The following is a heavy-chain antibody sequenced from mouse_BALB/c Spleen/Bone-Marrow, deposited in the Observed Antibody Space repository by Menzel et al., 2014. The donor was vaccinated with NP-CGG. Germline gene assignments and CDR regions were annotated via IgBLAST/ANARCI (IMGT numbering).Heavy chain of an antibody. V-gene: IGHV14-3*02. Sequence: VQLQQSGAELVKPGASVMLSCTASGFNIKDTYMYWVKQRPEQGLEWIGRIDPANGDSKYDPKFQGKATITADTSSNTAYLQLSSLTSEDTAVYYCASSSPYYDMDYWGQGTSVTASS. CDR1: GFNIKDTY. CDR3: ASSSPYYDMDY. D-gene: IGHD6-1*01. CDR2: IDPANGDS. J-gene: IGHJ4*01.